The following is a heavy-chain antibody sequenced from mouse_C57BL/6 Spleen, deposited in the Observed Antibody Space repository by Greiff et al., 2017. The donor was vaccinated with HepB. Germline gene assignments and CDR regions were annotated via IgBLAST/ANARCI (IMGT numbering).Heavy chain of an antibody. D-gene: IGHD2-1*01. CDR2: IYPGDGDT. Sequence: QVQLQQSGPELVKPGASVKISCKASGYAFSSSWMNWVKQRPGKGLEWIGRIYPGDGDTNYNGKFKGKATLTADKSSSTAYMQLSSLTSEDSAVYFSARYASPWYHWYFDVWGTGTTVTVSS. V-gene: IGHV1-82*01. J-gene: IGHJ1*03. CDR3: ARYASPWYHWYFDV. CDR1: GYAFSSSW.